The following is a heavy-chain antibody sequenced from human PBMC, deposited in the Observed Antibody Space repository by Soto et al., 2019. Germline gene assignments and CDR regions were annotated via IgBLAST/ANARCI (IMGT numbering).Heavy chain of an antibody. J-gene: IGHJ6*02. Sequence: GGSLRLSCAASGFTFSSYAMSWVRQAPGKGLEWVSAISGSGGSTYYADSVKGRFTISRDNSKNTLYLQMNSLRAEDTAVYYCAKVHSSGWRGNYYYGMDVWGQGTTVTVSS. D-gene: IGHD6-19*01. V-gene: IGHV3-23*01. CDR1: GFTFSSYA. CDR2: ISGSGGST. CDR3: AKVHSSGWRGNYYYGMDV.